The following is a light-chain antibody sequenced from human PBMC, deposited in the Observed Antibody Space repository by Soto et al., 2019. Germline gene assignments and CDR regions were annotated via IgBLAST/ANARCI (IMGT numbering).Light chain of an antibody. Sequence: QSALTQPRSVSGSPGQSITISCTGTTSDVGAYSFASWYQQHPGAAPKLLIHDVNKRPPGVPDRFSDSKSGNTASLTISGLQGEDEADYFCCSYAGAYGYVFGSGTKVTVL. J-gene: IGLJ1*01. V-gene: IGLV2-11*01. CDR2: DVN. CDR3: CSYAGAYGYV. CDR1: TSDVGAYSF.